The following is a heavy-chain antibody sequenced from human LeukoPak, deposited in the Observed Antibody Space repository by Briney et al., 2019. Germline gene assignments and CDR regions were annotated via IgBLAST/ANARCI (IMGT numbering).Heavy chain of an antibody. J-gene: IGHJ4*02. CDR1: GYTFTSYG. CDR3: ARGGYCSGGSCYAFDY. CDR2: ISAYNGNT. D-gene: IGHD2-15*01. Sequence: APVKVSCKASGYTFTSYGISWVRQAPGQGLEWIGWISAYNGNTNYAQKLQGRVTMTTDTSTSTAYMELRSLRSDDTAVYYCARGGYCSGGSCYAFDYWGQGTLVTVSS. V-gene: IGHV1-18*01.